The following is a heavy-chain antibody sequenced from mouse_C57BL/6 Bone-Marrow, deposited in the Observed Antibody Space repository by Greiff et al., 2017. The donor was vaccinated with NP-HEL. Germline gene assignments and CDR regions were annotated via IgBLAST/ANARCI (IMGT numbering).Heavy chain of an antibody. CDR1: GFTFSDYG. J-gene: IGHJ3*01. D-gene: IGHD1-1*01. CDR3: ARPSTVVEEGFAY. Sequence: EVKLMESGGGLVQPGGSLKLSCAASGFTFSDYGMAWVRQAPRKGPEWVAFISNLAYSIYYADTVSGRFTISRENAKNTLYLEMSSLRSEDTAMYYCARPSTVVEEGFAYWGQGTLVTVSA. V-gene: IGHV5-15*01. CDR2: ISNLAYSI.